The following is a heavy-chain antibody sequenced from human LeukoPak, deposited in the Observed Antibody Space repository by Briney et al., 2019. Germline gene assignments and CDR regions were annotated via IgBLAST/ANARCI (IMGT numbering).Heavy chain of an antibody. CDR3: ARVPNYYDNTGVGY. D-gene: IGHD3-22*01. CDR2: ISSSSSYI. V-gene: IGHV3-21*01. Sequence: GGSLRLSCAASGFTFSSYSMNWVRQAPGKGLEWVSSISSSSSYIYYADSVRGRFTISRDNAKNSLYLQMNSLRAEDTAVYYCARVPNYYDNTGVGYWGQGTLVTVSS. J-gene: IGHJ4*02. CDR1: GFTFSSYS.